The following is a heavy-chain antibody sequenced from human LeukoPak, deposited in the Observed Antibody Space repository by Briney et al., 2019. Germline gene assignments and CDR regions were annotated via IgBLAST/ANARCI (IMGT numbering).Heavy chain of an antibody. CDR3: ARQHYYDNSGFDY. D-gene: IGHD3-22*01. J-gene: IGHJ4*02. CDR1: GYSFTNYW. V-gene: IGHV5-51*01. CDR2: IYPADSDT. Sequence: GESLKISCKGSGYSFTNYWIGWVRQMPRKGLEWMGVIYPADSDTRYNPSFQGQVTVSADKSISAAYLHWSSLQASDSGIYYCARQHYYDNSGFDYWGQGTQVTVSS.